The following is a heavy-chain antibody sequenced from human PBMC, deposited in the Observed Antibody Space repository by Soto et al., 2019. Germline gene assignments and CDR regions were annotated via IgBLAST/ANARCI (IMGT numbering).Heavy chain of an antibody. J-gene: IGHJ3*02. Sequence: PGGSLRLSCAASGFTFSSYGMHWVRRAPGKGLEWVAVISYDGSNKYYADSVKGRFTISRDNSKNTLYLQMNSLRAEDTAVYYCMIRVVIGLDDAFDIWGQGTMVTVSS. CDR3: MIRVVIGLDDAFDI. CDR2: ISYDGSNK. D-gene: IGHD2-21*01. V-gene: IGHV3-30*03. CDR1: GFTFSSYG.